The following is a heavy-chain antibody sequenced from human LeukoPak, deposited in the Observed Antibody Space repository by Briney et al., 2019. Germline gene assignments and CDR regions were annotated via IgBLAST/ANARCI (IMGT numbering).Heavy chain of an antibody. Sequence: SETLSLTCTVSGGSISSYYWSWIRQPPGKGLEWIGYIYYSGSTNYNPSLKSRVTISVDTSKNQFSLKLSSVTAADTAVYYCARHYYDSSAAFDYWGQGTLVTVSS. CDR1: GGSISSYY. CDR3: ARHYYDSSAAFDY. CDR2: IYYSGST. V-gene: IGHV4-59*08. J-gene: IGHJ4*02. D-gene: IGHD3-22*01.